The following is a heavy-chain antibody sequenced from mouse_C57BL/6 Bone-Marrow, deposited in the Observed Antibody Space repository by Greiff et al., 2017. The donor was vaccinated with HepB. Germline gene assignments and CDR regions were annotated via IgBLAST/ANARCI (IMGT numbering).Heavy chain of an antibody. Sequence: EVKLQESGPGLVKPSQSLSLTCSVTGYSITSGYYWNWIRQFPGNKLEWMGYISYDGSNNYNPSLKNRISITRDTSKNQFFLKLNSVTTEDTATYYCARDYYGSSCFAYWGQGTLVTVSA. CDR3: ARDYYGSSCFAY. D-gene: IGHD1-1*01. J-gene: IGHJ3*01. CDR2: ISYDGSN. CDR1: GYSITSGYY. V-gene: IGHV3-6*01.